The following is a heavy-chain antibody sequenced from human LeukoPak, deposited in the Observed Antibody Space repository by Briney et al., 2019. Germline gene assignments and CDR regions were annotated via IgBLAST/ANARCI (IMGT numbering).Heavy chain of an antibody. CDR3: ARVARAVVTPLYWYFDL. CDR2: IIPILGIA. Sequence: GASVTVSFKASGGTFSIYAISWVRQAPGQGLEWMGRIIPILGIANYAQKFQGRATITADKSTSTAYMELSSLRSEDTAVYYCARVARAVVTPLYWYFDLWGRGTLVTVSS. D-gene: IGHD4-23*01. J-gene: IGHJ2*01. CDR1: GGTFSIYA. V-gene: IGHV1-69*04.